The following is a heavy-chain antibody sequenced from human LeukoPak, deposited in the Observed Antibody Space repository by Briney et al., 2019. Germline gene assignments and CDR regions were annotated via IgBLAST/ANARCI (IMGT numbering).Heavy chain of an antibody. CDR3: ARIHGYSYGVFDY. J-gene: IGHJ4*02. Sequence: SETLSLTCTVSGGSISSYYWSWLRQPPGKGLEWIGYIYYSGSTNYNPSLKSRVTISVDTSKNQFSLKLSSVTAADTAVYYCARIHGYSYGVFDYWGQGTLVTVSS. D-gene: IGHD5-18*01. CDR1: GGSISSYY. V-gene: IGHV4-59*01. CDR2: IYYSGST.